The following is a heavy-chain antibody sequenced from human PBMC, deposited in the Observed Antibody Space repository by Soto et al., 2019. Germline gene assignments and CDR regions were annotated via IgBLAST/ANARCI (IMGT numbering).Heavy chain of an antibody. V-gene: IGHV3-21*01. Sequence: GGSLRLSCATSGFTFSSYSMNWVRQAPGMGLEWVSSISSSSRYIYYADSVRGRFTISRDNAKNSLYLQINSLRAEDTAVYYCARDRLVAATSAPPYCYYGMDVWGQGTTVTVSS. D-gene: IGHD2-15*01. CDR3: ARDRLVAATSAPPYCYYGMDV. J-gene: IGHJ6*02. CDR1: GFTFSSYS. CDR2: ISSSSRYI.